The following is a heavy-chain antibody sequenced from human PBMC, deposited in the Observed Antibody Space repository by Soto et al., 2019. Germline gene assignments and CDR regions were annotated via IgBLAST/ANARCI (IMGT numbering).Heavy chain of an antibody. D-gene: IGHD6-13*01. V-gene: IGHV3-23*01. CDR1: GFTFSSYA. CDR2: ISGSGGST. Sequence: SLRLSCAASGFTFSSYAMSWVRQAPGKGLEWVSAISGSGGSTYYADSVKGRFTISRDNSKNTLYLQMNSLRAEDTAVYYCAKDLYSSSWNNWFDPWGQGILVTVSS. J-gene: IGHJ5*02. CDR3: AKDLYSSSWNNWFDP.